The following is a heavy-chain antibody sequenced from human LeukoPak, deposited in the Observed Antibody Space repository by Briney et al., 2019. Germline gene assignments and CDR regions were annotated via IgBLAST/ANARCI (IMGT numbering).Heavy chain of an antibody. D-gene: IGHD2-2*01. CDR1: GGSISSYY. CDR2: IYYSGST. CDR3: ARLNIVVVPAASYYMDV. Sequence: SETLSLTCTVSGGSISSYYWSWIRQPPGKGLEWIGYIYYSGSTNYNPSLKSRVTISVDTSKNQFSLKLSSVTAADTAVYYCARLNIVVVPAASYYMDVWGKGTTVTVSS. J-gene: IGHJ6*03. V-gene: IGHV4-59*01.